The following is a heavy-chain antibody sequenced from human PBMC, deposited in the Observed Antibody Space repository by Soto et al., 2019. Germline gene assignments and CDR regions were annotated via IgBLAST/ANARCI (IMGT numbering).Heavy chain of an antibody. V-gene: IGHV4-59*11. CDR1: GGSISSHY. D-gene: IGHD6-19*01. J-gene: IGHJ6*02. CDR3: ARSVAVSADYFYYGLDV. Sequence: VQLQESGPGLVKPSETLSLTCIVSGGSISSHYWSWIRQPPGKGLEWIGYIFDNRNTNYNPSLRSRVSMSVDTSKNQFSLMLRSVSAADTAVYYCARSVAVSADYFYYGLDVWGHGTMVIVSS. CDR2: IFDNRNT.